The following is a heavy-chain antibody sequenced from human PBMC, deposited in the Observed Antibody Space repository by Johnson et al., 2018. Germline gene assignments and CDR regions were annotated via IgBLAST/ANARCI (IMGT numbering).Heavy chain of an antibody. Sequence: QVQLVESGGGVAQXGRSXRLXCAASGFTFSSYDMHWVRQAPGKGLEWVAVIWYDGNDKYYADSVKGRFTISRDNSKNTLYLQMNSLRAEDTAVYYCARSLSGYYGYNYGLDVWGQGTTVTVSS. CDR1: GFTFSSYD. CDR3: ARSLSGYYGYNYGLDV. V-gene: IGHV3-33*01. D-gene: IGHD3-3*01. CDR2: IWYDGNDK. J-gene: IGHJ6*02.